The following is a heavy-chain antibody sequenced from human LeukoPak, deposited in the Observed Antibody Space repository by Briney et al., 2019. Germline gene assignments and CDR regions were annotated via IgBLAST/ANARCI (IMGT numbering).Heavy chain of an antibody. V-gene: IGHV3-48*03. CDR1: GFTFSSYE. Sequence: GGSLRLSCAASGFTFSSYEMNWVRQAPGKGLEWVSYISSSGSTIYYADSVKGRFTISRDNAKNSLYLQMNNLRAEDTAVYYCARAYDSSGYCSHYYYMDVWGKGTTVTVSS. D-gene: IGHD3-22*01. CDR2: ISSSGSTI. CDR3: ARAYDSSGYCSHYYYMDV. J-gene: IGHJ6*03.